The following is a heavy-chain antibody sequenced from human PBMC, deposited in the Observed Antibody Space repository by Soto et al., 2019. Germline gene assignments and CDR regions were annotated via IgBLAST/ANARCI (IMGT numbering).Heavy chain of an antibody. CDR2: IFDNGDV. CDR3: ARGWGSKWYYFDS. D-gene: IGHD3-16*01. J-gene: IGHJ4*02. Sequence: QVRLQESGPGLVRPSETLSLTCTVSGVSSTSFYWSWIRQSPGKGLEWIGYIFDNGDVKYNPSLMSRLTMSIDMSKNEFYLRLKSVTAADTAMYYCARGWGSKWYYFDSWGEGTLVTVSS. V-gene: IGHV4-59*01. CDR1: GVSSTSFY.